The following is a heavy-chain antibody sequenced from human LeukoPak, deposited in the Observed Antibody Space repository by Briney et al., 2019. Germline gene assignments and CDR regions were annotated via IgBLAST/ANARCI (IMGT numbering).Heavy chain of an antibody. CDR3: ARRMITFGGVIVTRGFDY. D-gene: IGHD3-16*02. J-gene: IGHJ4*02. CDR1: GFTFSSYG. Sequence: PGGSLRLSCAASGFTFSSYGMNWVRQAPGKGLEWVSSISSSSSYIYYADSVKGRFTISRDNAKNSLYLQMNSLRAEDTAVYYCARRMITFGGVIVTRGFDYWGQGTLVTVSS. V-gene: IGHV3-21*01. CDR2: ISSSSSYI.